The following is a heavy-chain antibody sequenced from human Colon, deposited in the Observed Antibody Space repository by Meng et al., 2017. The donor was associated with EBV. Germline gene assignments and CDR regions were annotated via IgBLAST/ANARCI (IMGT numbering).Heavy chain of an antibody. D-gene: IGHD1-1*01. CDR2: IFNSGLT. CDR1: AGCIRSSNW. Sequence: QVQVQLVGPGAVVTSGALSLTVACSAGCIRSSNWWGWVRQSAEKGLVWIGEIFNSGLTNYNPSLQSRVTISVDKSKNQFSLEVTSVTAADTAIYYCMRDLLVLEKNEVWGRGTLVTVSS. V-gene: IGHV4-4*02. CDR3: MRDLLVLEKNEV. J-gene: IGHJ2*01.